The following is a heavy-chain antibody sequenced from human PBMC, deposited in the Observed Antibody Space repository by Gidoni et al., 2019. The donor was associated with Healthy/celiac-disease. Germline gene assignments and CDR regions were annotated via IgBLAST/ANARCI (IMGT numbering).Heavy chain of an antibody. Sequence: QLQLQESGPGRVKPSETLSLTCPVSSGSISSSSYYWGWIRQPPGKGLEWIGSIYYSGRTYYNPSLKSRVTISVDTSKNQFSLKLSSLTAADTAVYYCARPGTSSSVDYWGQGTLVTVSS. CDR1: SGSISSSSYY. D-gene: IGHD6-6*01. J-gene: IGHJ4*02. CDR2: IYYSGRT. CDR3: ARPGTSSSVDY. V-gene: IGHV4-39*01.